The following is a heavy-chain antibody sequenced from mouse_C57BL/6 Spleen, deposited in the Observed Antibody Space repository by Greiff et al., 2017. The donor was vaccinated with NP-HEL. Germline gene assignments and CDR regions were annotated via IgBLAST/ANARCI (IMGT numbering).Heavy chain of an antibody. J-gene: IGHJ4*01. CDR3: ATDDSSGYYAMDY. V-gene: IGHV5-17*01. Sequence: EVMLVESGGGLVKPGGSLKLTCAASGFTFSDYGMHWVRQAPEKGLEWVAYISSGSSTFYYADTVKGRFTISRDNAKNTLFLQMTSLRSEDTAMYYCATDDSSGYYAMDYWGQGTSVTVSS. CDR2: ISSGSSTF. CDR1: GFTFSDYG. D-gene: IGHD3-2*02.